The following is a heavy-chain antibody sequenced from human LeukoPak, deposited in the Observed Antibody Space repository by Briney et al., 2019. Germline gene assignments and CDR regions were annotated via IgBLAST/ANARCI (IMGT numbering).Heavy chain of an antibody. CDR1: GFTFSSYA. CDR2: ISSSGGST. V-gene: IGHV3-64D*06. J-gene: IGHJ4*02. Sequence: PGGSLRLSCSASGFTFSSYAMHWVRQAPGKGLEYVSAISSSGGSTYYADSVKGRFTISRDNSKSTLYLQMSSLRAEDTAVHYCVKPNYYGSGSYRFFDYWGQGTLVTVSS. CDR3: VKPNYYGSGSYRFFDY. D-gene: IGHD3-10*01.